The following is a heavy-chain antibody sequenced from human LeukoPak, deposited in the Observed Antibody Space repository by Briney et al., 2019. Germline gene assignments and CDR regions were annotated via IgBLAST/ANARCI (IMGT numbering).Heavy chain of an antibody. J-gene: IGHJ4*02. CDR1: GYTFTSYG. CDR3: ARVAVQLWLNY. CDR2: INPNSGGT. V-gene: IGHV1-2*02. D-gene: IGHD5-18*01. Sequence: GASVTVSCKASGYTFTSYGMNWVRQAPGQGLEWMGWINPNSGGTNYAQKFQGRVTMTRDTSISTAYMELSRLRSDDTAVYYCARVAVQLWLNYWGQGTLVTVSS.